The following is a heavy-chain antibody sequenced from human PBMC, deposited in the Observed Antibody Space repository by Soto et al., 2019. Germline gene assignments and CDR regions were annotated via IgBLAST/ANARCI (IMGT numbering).Heavy chain of an antibody. Sequence: LRLSCAASGFTFDDYTMHWVRQAPGKGLEWVSLISWDGGSTYYADSVKGRFTISRDNSENSLYLQMNSLRTEDTALYYCARSYYDFWSGYFGRDYYYYGMDVWGQGTTVTVSS. CDR2: ISWDGGST. J-gene: IGHJ6*02. D-gene: IGHD3-3*01. V-gene: IGHV3-43*01. CDR1: GFTFDDYT. CDR3: ARSYYDFWSGYFGRDYYYYGMDV.